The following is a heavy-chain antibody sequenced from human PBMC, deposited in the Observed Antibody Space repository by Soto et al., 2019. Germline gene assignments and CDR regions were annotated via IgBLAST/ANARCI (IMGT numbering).Heavy chain of an antibody. CDR2: MNTNTGNT. J-gene: IGHJ4*02. CDR1: GYTFTEFD. Sequence: QVLLVQSGADVKKPGASVKVSCKTSGYTFTEFDMNWGRQAPGQGLEWMGWMNTNTGNTGYAQKFQGRVTMTRDTSISTAYMELRRLRSEDTAVYYCARVVRFFGGHAGYWGQGTLVTVSS. V-gene: IGHV1-8*01. D-gene: IGHD3-3*01. CDR3: ARVVRFFGGHAGY.